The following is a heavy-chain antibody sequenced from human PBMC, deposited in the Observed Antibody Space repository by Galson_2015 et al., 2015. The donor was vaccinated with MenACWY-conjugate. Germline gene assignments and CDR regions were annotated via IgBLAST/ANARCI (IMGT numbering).Heavy chain of an antibody. CDR3: ARSPALSYYGGFDY. Sequence: SLRLSCAASGFSVGLNYMRWVRQAPGKGLEWVSVICSGGSSIYADFVKDRFTISSDNSKNTLYLRVNNLRTEDAAVYYCARSPALSYYGGFDYWGQGILVTVSS. CDR1: GFSVGLNY. V-gene: IGHV3-53*01. J-gene: IGHJ4*02. CDR2: ICSGGSS. D-gene: IGHD4-23*01.